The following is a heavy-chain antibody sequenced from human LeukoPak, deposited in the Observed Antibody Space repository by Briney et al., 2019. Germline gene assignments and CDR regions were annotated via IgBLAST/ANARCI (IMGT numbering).Heavy chain of an antibody. V-gene: IGHV4-39*02. D-gene: IGHD2-2*01. CDR3: AREDVVVPAALDY. J-gene: IGHJ4*02. CDR1: GGSISSSSYY. CDR2: IYYSGST. Sequence: KPSESLSLTCTVSGGSISSSSYYWGWIRQPPGKGLEWIGSIYYSGSTYYNPSLKSRVTISVDTSKNQFSLKLSSVTAADTAVYYCAREDVVVPAALDYWGQGTLVTVSS.